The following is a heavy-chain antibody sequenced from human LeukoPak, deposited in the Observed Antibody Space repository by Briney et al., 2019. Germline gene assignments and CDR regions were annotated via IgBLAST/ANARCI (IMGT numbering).Heavy chain of an antibody. Sequence: GGSLRLSCVPYGITFSNYYMHWVCQVPGEGLVWVSHIIQDGSVTSYADSVKGRFTISRDNAKNTVYLQLNNLRAEDTAVYYCATDDYRGLGYWGQGTLVTVSS. V-gene: IGHV3-74*01. CDR2: IIQDGSVT. J-gene: IGHJ4*02. D-gene: IGHD3-16*01. CDR1: GITFSNYY. CDR3: ATDDYRGLGY.